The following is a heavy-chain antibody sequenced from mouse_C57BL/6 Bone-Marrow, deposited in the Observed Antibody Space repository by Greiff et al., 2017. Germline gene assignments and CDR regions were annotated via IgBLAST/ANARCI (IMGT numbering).Heavy chain of an antibody. D-gene: IGHD1-1*01. CDR2: IDPSDSYT. Sequence: QVQLQQPGAELVKPGASVKLSCKASGYTFTSYWMQWVKQRPGQGLEWIGEIDPSDSYTNYNQKFKGKATLTVDTSSSTAYMQLSSLTYEDSAVYYGASYYYGSSYRYWGQGTTLTVSS. CDR1: GYTFTSYW. V-gene: IGHV1-50*01. J-gene: IGHJ2*01. CDR3: ASYYYGSSYRY.